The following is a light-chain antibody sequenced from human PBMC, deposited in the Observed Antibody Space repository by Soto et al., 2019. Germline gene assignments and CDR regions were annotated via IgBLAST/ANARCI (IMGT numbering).Light chain of an antibody. Sequence: DIQMTQSPSTLSASVGDRVTITCRASQSISTYLAWYQQKPGRAPKLLIYRASNFESGVPARFSGSGSGTEFTLTINSLQPDDFAIYSCQQYNSSSAAFGQGTKVEIK. J-gene: IGKJ1*01. CDR2: RAS. V-gene: IGKV1-5*03. CDR3: QQYNSSSAA. CDR1: QSISTY.